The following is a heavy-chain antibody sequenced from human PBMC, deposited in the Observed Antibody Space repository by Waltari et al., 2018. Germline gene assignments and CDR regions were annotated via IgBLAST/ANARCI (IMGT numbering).Heavy chain of an antibody. J-gene: IGHJ3*02. V-gene: IGHV4-30-4*08. Sequence: QVQLQESGPGLVKPSQTLSLTCTVSGGSISSGDYYWSWIRQPPGKGLEWIGYIYYSGSTYSNPSLKSRVTISVDTSKNQFSLKLSSVTAADTAVYYCARDTTMVQGVSYAFDIWGQGTMVTVSS. D-gene: IGHD3-10*01. CDR2: IYYSGST. CDR1: GGSISSGDYY. CDR3: ARDTTMVQGVSYAFDI.